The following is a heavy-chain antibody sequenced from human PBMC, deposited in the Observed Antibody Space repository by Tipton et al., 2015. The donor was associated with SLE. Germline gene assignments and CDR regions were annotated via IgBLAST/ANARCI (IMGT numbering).Heavy chain of an antibody. CDR1: GFTLTDYA. D-gene: IGHD6-6*01. J-gene: IGHJ4*02. Sequence: SLRLSCAVSGFTLTDYALHCVRPAPGKGLEYVSAISSNGASTYYADSLKGRFTISRDVSKNTLSLQMGSLRAEDMAVYFCAREAYSRSSGDYFDYWGPGTLVTVSS. V-gene: IGHV3-64*02. CDR2: ISSNGAST. CDR3: AREAYSRSSGDYFDY.